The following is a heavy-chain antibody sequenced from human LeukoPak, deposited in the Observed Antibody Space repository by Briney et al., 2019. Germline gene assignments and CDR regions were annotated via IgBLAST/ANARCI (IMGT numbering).Heavy chain of an antibody. CDR3: ARSRYCSSTSCYYPVYYYYGMDV. CDR2: MNPNSGNT. V-gene: IGHV1-8*01. CDR1: GYTFTSYD. J-gene: IGHJ6*02. Sequence: GASVKVSCKASGYTFTSYDINWVRQATGQGLEWMGWMNPNSGNTGYAQKFQGRVTMTRNTSISTAYMELSSLRSEDTAVYYCARSRYCSSTSCYYPVYYYYGMDVWGQGTTVTVS. D-gene: IGHD2-2*01.